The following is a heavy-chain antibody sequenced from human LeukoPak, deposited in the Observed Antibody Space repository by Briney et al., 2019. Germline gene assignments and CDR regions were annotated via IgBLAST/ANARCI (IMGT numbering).Heavy chain of an antibody. Sequence: SETLSLTCTVSGDSISSSSYYWGWIRQPPGRGLEWIGTIYYSGNTYYNPSLKSRVTISVDTSKNQFSLKLSSVTAADTAVYYCARHLSAYYYDSSGYSNWFDPWGQGTLVTVSS. D-gene: IGHD3-22*01. CDR2: IYYSGNT. J-gene: IGHJ5*02. CDR1: GDSISSSSYY. V-gene: IGHV4-39*01. CDR3: ARHLSAYYYDSSGYSNWFDP.